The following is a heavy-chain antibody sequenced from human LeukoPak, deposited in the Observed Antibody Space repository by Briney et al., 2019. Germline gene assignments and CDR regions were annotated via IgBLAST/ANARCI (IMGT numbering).Heavy chain of an antibody. CDR2: IIPILGIA. V-gene: IGHV1-69*04. CDR3: ARAGYCSSTSCTERHYYYYGMDV. CDR1: GGTFSSYA. D-gene: IGHD2-2*01. J-gene: IGHJ6*02. Sequence: ASVKVSCKASGGTFSSYAISWVRQAPGQGLEWMGRIIPILGIANYAQKFQGRVTITADKSTSTAYMELSSLRSEDTAVYYCARAGYCSSTSCTERHYYYYGMDVWGQGTTVNVSS.